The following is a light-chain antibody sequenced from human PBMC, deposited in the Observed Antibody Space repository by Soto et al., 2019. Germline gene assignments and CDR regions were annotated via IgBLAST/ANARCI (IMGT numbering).Light chain of an antibody. Sequence: DIQMTQSPSSLSASVGDRVTITCRASQSISSYLNWYQQKPGKAPKLLIYAASSLQSGVPSRFSGSGSGTDFTLNISSLQPEELAGYYCQQGYSTPLTFGGGTKVEIK. CDR2: AAS. CDR1: QSISSY. J-gene: IGKJ4*01. CDR3: QQGYSTPLT. V-gene: IGKV1-39*01.